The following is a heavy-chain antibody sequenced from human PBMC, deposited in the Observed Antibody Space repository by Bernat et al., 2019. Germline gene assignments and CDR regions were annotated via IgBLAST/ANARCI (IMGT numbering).Heavy chain of an antibody. J-gene: IGHJ4*02. D-gene: IGHD6-19*01. CDR3: AKDLSMYSSGWYGLDY. Sequence: EVQLVESGGGLVQPGGSLRLSCAASGFTFSSYAMSWVRQAPGKGLEWVSAISGSGGNTYHADSVNGRFTISRDNSKNTVYLFMHSLRAEDAAVYYCAKDLSMYSSGWYGLDYWGQGTLVTVSS. V-gene: IGHV3-23*04. CDR1: GFTFSSYA. CDR2: ISGSGGNT.